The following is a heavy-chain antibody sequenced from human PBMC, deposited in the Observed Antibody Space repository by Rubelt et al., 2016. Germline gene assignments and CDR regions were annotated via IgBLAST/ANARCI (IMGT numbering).Heavy chain of an antibody. V-gene: IGHV3-30*04. CDR3: ARDQGELLSPQFDP. J-gene: IGHJ5*02. D-gene: IGHD1-26*01. CDR2: ISYVGSNK. CDR1: GFTFSSYA. Sequence: GSGGGVVQPGRSLRLSCAASGFTFSSYAMHWVRQAPGKGLEWVAVISYVGSNKYYADSVKGRFTISRDNSKNTLYLQMNSLRAEDTAVYYCARDQGELLSPQFDPWGQGTLVTVSS.